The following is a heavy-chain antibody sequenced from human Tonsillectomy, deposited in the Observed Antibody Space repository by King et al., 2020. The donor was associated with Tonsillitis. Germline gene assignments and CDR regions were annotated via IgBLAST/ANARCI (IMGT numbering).Heavy chain of an antibody. J-gene: IGHJ3*02. V-gene: IGHV1-18*01. CDR3: ARDGKQWLIDAFDI. CDR2: ISPYNGNT. D-gene: IGHD6-19*01. CDR1: GYTFISYG. Sequence: QLVQSGAEVEKPGASVKVSCKASGYTFISYGISWVRQAPGQGLEWMGWISPYNGNTNYAQKLQGRVTMTTDTPTSTAYLELGGLRSDDTAVYYCARDGKQWLIDAFDIWGQGTMVTVSS.